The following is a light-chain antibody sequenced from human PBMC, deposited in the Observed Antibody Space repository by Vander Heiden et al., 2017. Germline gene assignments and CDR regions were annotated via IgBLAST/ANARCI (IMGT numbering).Light chain of an antibody. J-gene: IGKJ2*01. CDR1: QSLLHSNGYNN. CDR2: LGS. V-gene: IGKV2-28*01. CDR3: MQALQTSYT. Sequence: DIVMTQSPLSLSVTPGEPASISCRSSQSLLHSNGYNNLDWYLQKPGQSPQLLIYLGSFRASGVSDRFSGSGSGTDFTLKISRVEAEDVGIFYCMQALQTSYTFGQGTKLEIK.